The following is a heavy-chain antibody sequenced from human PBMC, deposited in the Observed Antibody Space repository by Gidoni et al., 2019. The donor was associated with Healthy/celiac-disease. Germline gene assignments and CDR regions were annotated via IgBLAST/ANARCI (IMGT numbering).Heavy chain of an antibody. CDR3: ECSGYYYGMDV. Sequence: QLQLQESGPGLVKPSETLSLTCTVSGGSISSSSYYWGWIRQPPGKGLEWIGSIYYSGSTYYNPSLKSRVTISVDTSKNQFSLKLSSVTAADTAVYYCECSGYYYGMDVWGQGTTVTVSS. J-gene: IGHJ6*02. V-gene: IGHV4-39*01. CDR2: IYYSGST. D-gene: IGHD2-8*01. CDR1: GGSISSSSYY.